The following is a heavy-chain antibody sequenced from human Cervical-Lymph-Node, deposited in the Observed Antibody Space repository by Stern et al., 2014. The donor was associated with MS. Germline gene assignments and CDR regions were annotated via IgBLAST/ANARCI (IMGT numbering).Heavy chain of an antibody. V-gene: IGHV3-53*01. CDR3: ARALLGMNSIFGY. J-gene: IGHJ4*02. CDR1: GSTVNSNY. CDR2: IYTAGST. Sequence: EVQLVQSGGGLIQPGGSLRLSCEVSGSTVNSNYMSWVRQAPGKGLEWVSLIYTAGSTFYADSVKGRFTISRDTSKNILYLQMNSLRPEDTAVYYCARALLGMNSIFGYWGQGTLVNVSS. D-gene: IGHD3-3*01.